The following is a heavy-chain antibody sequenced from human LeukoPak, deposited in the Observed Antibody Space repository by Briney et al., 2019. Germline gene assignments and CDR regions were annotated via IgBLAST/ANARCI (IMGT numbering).Heavy chain of an antibody. D-gene: IGHD5-18*01. V-gene: IGHV1-46*01. Sequence: ASVKVSCKASGYTFTSYYMHWVRQAPGQGLEWMGIINPSGGSTSYAQKFQGRVTMTRDMSTSTVYMELSSLRSEDTAVYYCARAAAGGNYSYGPPRLYYYYYMDVWGKGTTVTISS. CDR2: INPSGGST. CDR1: GYTFTSYY. J-gene: IGHJ6*03. CDR3: ARAAAGGNYSYGPPRLYYYYYMDV.